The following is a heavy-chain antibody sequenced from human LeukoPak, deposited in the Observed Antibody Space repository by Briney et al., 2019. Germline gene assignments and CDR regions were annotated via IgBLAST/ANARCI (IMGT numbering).Heavy chain of an antibody. CDR2: MYYSGTT. CDR3: ARGWTGGYFES. CDR1: GGSINSDY. V-gene: IGHV4-59*13. Sequence: SETLSLTCVVSGGSINSDYWSWIRQPPGKGLEWIGYMYYSGTTNYNPSLMSRVSISIDTSKNHFSLNLNSVTAADTAVYYCARGWTGGYFESWGQGTLVTVSS. J-gene: IGHJ4*02. D-gene: IGHD3-16*01.